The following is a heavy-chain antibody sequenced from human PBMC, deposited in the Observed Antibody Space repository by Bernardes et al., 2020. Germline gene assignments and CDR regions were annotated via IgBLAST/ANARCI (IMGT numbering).Heavy chain of an antibody. CDR3: ARVVGYCSGGSCYHIDY. V-gene: IGHV4-61*01. Sequence: SETLSLTCTVSGGSVSSTTYYWSWIRQPPGRGLEWIGYIYYSGTTSYNPSLKSPVTISVDTSKNQFSLKLSSVTAADTAMYYCARVVGYCSGGSCYHIDYWGLGTLVTVSS. J-gene: IGHJ4*02. CDR1: GGSVSSTTYY. D-gene: IGHD2-15*01. CDR2: IYYSGTT.